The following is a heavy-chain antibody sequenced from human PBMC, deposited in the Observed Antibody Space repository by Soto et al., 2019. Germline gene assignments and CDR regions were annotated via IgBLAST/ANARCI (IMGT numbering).Heavy chain of an antibody. J-gene: IGHJ6*02. D-gene: IGHD2-8*01. V-gene: IGHV1-18*04. CDR1: GYTFTSYG. Sequence: QVHLVQSGGEVTRPGASVKVSCKSSGYTFTSYGVSWVRQAPGQGLEWLGWISVYTGNTKQAQKFQDRVTLTTEASTTTAYMVLRSMRSDDTAVYYCARDRCTTDRCYTHHFDVWGQGTTVTVSS. CDR2: ISVYTGNT. CDR3: ARDRCTTDRCYTHHFDV.